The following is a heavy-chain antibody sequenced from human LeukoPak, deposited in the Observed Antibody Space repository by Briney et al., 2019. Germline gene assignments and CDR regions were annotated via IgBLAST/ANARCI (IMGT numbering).Heavy chain of an antibody. J-gene: IGHJ4*02. Sequence: SETLFLTCTVSGGSISSYYWSWIRQPPGKGLEWIGYIYYSGSTNYNPSLKSRVTISVDTSKNQFSLKLSSVTAADTAVYYCARGGRYSYGYDYWGQGTLVTVSS. CDR3: ARGGRYSYGYDY. CDR1: GGSISSYY. CDR2: IYYSGST. D-gene: IGHD5-18*01. V-gene: IGHV4-59*01.